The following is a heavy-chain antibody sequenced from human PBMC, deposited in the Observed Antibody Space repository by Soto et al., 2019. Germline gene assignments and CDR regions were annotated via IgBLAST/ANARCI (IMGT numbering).Heavy chain of an antibody. V-gene: IGHV5-51*01. J-gene: IGHJ5*02. CDR1: GSSFYGYW. CDR3: ATFSGSTLFPNWFDP. Sequence: VESLKISFAGSGSSFYGYWIAWVRQMPGRGLEWMGIIYPDDSNTIYSPSFKGQVTMSADKSRSTAYLQWSSLKASDTAVYYRATFSGSTLFPNWFDPWGQGTLVTVYS. CDR2: IYPDDSNT. D-gene: IGHD2-21*01.